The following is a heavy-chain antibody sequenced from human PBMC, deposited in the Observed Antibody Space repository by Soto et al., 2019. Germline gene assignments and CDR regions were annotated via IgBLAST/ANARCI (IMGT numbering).Heavy chain of an antibody. D-gene: IGHD3-22*01. CDR1: GYTFTGYY. Sequence: RASVKVSCKASGYTFTGYYMHWVRQAPGQGLEWMGWINPNSGGTNYAQKFQGRVTMTRDTSISTAYMELSRLRSDDTAVYYCARAGGITYYYDSSPGYWGQGTLVTVSS. CDR2: INPNSGGT. J-gene: IGHJ4*02. CDR3: ARAGGITYYYDSSPGY. V-gene: IGHV1-2*02.